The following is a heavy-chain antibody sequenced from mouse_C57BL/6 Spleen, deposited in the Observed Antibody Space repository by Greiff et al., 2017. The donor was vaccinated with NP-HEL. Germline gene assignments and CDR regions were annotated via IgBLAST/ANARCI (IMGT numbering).Heavy chain of an antibody. CDR2: ISYDGSN. CDR1: GYSITSGYY. J-gene: IGHJ2*01. CDR3: AREVYGSYLDD. D-gene: IGHD2-1*01. V-gene: IGHV3-6*01. Sequence: DVQLQESGPGLVKPSQSLSLTCSVTGYSITSGYYWNWIRQFPGNKLEWMGYISYDGSNNYNPSLKNRISITRDTSKNQFFLKLNSVTTEDTATYYCAREVYGSYLDDWGQGTTLTVSS.